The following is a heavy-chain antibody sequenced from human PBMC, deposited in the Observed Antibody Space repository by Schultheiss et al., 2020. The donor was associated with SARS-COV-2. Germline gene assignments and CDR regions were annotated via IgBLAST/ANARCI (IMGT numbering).Heavy chain of an antibody. CDR3: AKDYYGSGTYPDY. CDR1: GFTVSSNY. V-gene: IGHV3-30*02. Sequence: GGSLRLSCAASGFTVSSNYMSWVRQAPGKGLEWVAFIHYDGSNKYYADSVKGRFTISRDNSKNTLYLQMNSLRTEDTAVYYCAKDYYGSGTYPDYWGQGTLVTVSS. CDR2: IHYDGSNK. D-gene: IGHD3-10*01. J-gene: IGHJ4*02.